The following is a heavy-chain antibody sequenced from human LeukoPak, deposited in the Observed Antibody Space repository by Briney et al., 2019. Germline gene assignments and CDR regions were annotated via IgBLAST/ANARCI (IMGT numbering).Heavy chain of an antibody. J-gene: IGHJ4*02. D-gene: IGHD5-12*01. CDR2: ISGSGGST. V-gene: IGHV3-23*01. CDR1: GFTFSSYA. CDR3: AKGGRVSGYDWCDY. Sequence: GGSLRLSCAASGFTFSSYAMSWVRQAPGKGLEWVLAISGSGGSTYYADSVKGRFTISRDNSKNTLYLQMNSLRAEDTAVYYCAKGGRVSGYDWCDYWGQGTPVTVSS.